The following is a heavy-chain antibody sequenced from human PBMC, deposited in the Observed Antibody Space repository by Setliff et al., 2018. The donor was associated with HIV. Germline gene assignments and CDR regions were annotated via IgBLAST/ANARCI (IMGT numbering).Heavy chain of an antibody. CDR1: GYSISSGYY. Sequence: PSETLSLTCAVSGYSISSGYYWGWIRQPPGKGLEWIGSIYHSGSTYYNPSLKSRVIISVDTSKNQFSLKLSSVTAADTAVYYCARHRRYCSGGSCSDAFDIWGQGTMVTVSS. J-gene: IGHJ3*02. CDR2: IYHSGST. D-gene: IGHD2-15*01. V-gene: IGHV4-38-2*01. CDR3: ARHRRYCSGGSCSDAFDI.